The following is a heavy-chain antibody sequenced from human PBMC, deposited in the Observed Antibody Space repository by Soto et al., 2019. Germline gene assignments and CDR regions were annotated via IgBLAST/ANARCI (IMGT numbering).Heavy chain of an antibody. J-gene: IGHJ4*02. CDR1: GFTFSDYY. Sequence: QVQLVESGGGLVKPGGSLRLSCAASGFTFSDYYMSWIRQAPGKGLVWVSYISSSSSYTNYADSVKGRFTISRDNAKNSLYLQMNSLRAEDTAVYYCARAGPGEAYGDDTPYWGQGTLVTVSS. V-gene: IGHV3-11*05. CDR2: ISSSSSYT. D-gene: IGHD4-17*01. CDR3: ARAGPGEAYGDDTPY.